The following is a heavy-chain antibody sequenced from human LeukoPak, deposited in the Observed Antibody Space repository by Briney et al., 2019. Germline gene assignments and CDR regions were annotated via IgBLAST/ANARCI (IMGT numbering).Heavy chain of an antibody. CDR2: IYYSGSP. CDR1: GGSISSYY. J-gene: IGHJ5*02. Sequence: SETLSLTCTVSGGSISSYYWSWIRQPPGKGLEWIGYIYYSGSPNYNPSLTSRVNISVEKSKNQFSLKLSSVTGADTAVYYCARRGSSSWSFDWFDPWGQGTLVTVSS. V-gene: IGHV4-59*01. CDR3: ARRGSSSWSFDWFDP. D-gene: IGHD6-13*01.